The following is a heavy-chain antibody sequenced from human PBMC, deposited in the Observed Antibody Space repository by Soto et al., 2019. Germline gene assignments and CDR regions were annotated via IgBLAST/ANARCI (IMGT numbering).Heavy chain of an antibody. CDR2: ISGSGGST. V-gene: IGHV3-23*01. J-gene: IGHJ4*02. D-gene: IGHD3-22*01. Sequence: GGSLRLSCAASGFTFSSYAMSWVRQAPGKGLEWVSAISGSGGSTYYADSVKGRFTISRDNSKNTLYLQMNSLRAEDTAVYYCAKKVPYRDYYDSSGYLFDYWGQGTLVTVAS. CDR1: GFTFSSYA. CDR3: AKKVPYRDYYDSSGYLFDY.